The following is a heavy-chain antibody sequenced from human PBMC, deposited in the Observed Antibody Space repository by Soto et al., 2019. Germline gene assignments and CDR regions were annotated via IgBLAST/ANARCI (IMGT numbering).Heavy chain of an antibody. D-gene: IGHD3-3*01. J-gene: IGHJ4*02. Sequence: SETLSLTCTVSGGSISSSSYYWGWIRQPPGKGLEWIGSIYYSGSTYYNPSLKSRVTISVDTSKNQFSLKLGSVTAADTAVYYCARQILRFLEWLDYWGQGTLVTVSS. V-gene: IGHV4-39*01. CDR1: GGSISSSSYY. CDR2: IYYSGST. CDR3: ARQILRFLEWLDY.